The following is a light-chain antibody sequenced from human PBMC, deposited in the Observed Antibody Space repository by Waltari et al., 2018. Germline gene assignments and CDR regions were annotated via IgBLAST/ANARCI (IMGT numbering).Light chain of an antibody. J-gene: IGKJ4*01. CDR1: QSVNSN. CDR3: QQYNDWLT. V-gene: IGKV3-15*01. Sequence: EIVMTQSPATLSVSPGERATLSCRASQSVNSNLAWYQQKPGQAPRLLIHCASTRATGFPARLRGSWSGTEFTLTISSLQSEDFAVYYCQQYNDWLTFGGGTKVEIK. CDR2: CAS.